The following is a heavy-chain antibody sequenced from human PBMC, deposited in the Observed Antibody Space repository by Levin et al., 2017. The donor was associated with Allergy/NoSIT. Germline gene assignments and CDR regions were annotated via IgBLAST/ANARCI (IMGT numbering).Heavy chain of an antibody. D-gene: IGHD5-12*01. CDR1: GFTFSSYG. CDR2: IWYDGSNK. Sequence: GGSLRLSCAASGFTFSSYGMHWVRQAPGKGLEWVAVIWYDGSNKYYADSVKGRFTISRDNSKNTLYLQMNSLRAEDTAVYYCASGYSGYDENTFDYWGQGTLVTVSS. J-gene: IGHJ4*02. V-gene: IGHV3-33*01. CDR3: ASGYSGYDENTFDY.